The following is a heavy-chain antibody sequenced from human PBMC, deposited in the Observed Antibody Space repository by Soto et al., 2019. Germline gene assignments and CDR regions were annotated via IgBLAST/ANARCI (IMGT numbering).Heavy chain of an antibody. J-gene: IGHJ6*02. D-gene: IGHD2-21*01. CDR3: ARDRRDGKNLAYYGMDV. V-gene: IGHV3-30-3*01. Sequence: GGSLRLSCAASGFIFSTYAMHWVRQAPGKGLEWVAVISYDGSNKYHADSVKGRFTISRDNSKNTLYLQMNSLRVEDTALYYCARDRRDGKNLAYYGMDVWCQGTTVTVSS. CDR1: GFIFSTYA. CDR2: ISYDGSNK.